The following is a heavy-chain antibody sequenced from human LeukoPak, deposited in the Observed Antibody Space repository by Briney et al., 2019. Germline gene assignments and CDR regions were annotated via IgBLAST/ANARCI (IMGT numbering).Heavy chain of an antibody. D-gene: IGHD1-14*01. Sequence: SETLSLTCTVSGGSISGYYWSWIRQPPGKGLEWIGYMYYSGSTNYNPSLKSRVTMSVDTSKNQFSLKLSSVTAADTAVYYCARESSLPGGPYDYWGQGTLVTVSS. CDR1: GGSISGYY. J-gene: IGHJ4*02. CDR3: ARESSLPGGPYDY. V-gene: IGHV4-59*12. CDR2: MYYSGST.